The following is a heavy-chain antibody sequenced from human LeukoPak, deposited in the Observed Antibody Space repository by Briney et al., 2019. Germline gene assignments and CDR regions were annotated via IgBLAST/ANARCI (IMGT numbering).Heavy chain of an antibody. J-gene: IGHJ5*01. CDR1: GGTFSSYA. Sequence: GASVKVSCKASGGTFSSYAISWVRQAPGQGLEWMGGIIPIFGTANYAQKFQGRVTITTDESTSTAYMELSSLRSEDTAVYYCASGPYSSSWYNWFDPRGQGTMVTVSS. D-gene: IGHD6-13*01. V-gene: IGHV1-69*05. CDR3: ASGPYSSSWYNWFDP. CDR2: IIPIFGTA.